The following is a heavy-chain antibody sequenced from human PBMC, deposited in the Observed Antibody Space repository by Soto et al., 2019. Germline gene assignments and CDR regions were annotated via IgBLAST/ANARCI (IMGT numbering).Heavy chain of an antibody. V-gene: IGHV3-64*01. D-gene: IGHD6-6*01. CDR1: GFTFSSYA. Sequence: GSLRLSCAASGFTFSSYAMHWVRQAPGKGLEYVSAISSNGGSTYYANSVKGRFTISRDNSKNTLYLQMGSLRAEDMAVYYCARDRVYSSSLYMDVWGKGTTVTVSS. CDR3: ARDRVYSSSLYMDV. J-gene: IGHJ6*03. CDR2: ISSNGGST.